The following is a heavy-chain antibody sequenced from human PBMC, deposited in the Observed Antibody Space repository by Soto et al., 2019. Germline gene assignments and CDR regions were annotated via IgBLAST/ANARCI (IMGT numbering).Heavy chain of an antibody. CDR3: ARVGDFWSGLFRYYFDY. J-gene: IGHJ4*02. D-gene: IGHD3-3*01. CDR1: GYTFTSYG. V-gene: IGHV1-18*01. Sequence: ASVKVSCKASGYTFTSYGISWVRQAPGQGLEWMGWISAYNGNTNYAQKLQGRVTMTTDTSTSTAYMELRSLRSDDTAVYYCARVGDFWSGLFRYYFDYWGQGPLVTVSS. CDR2: ISAYNGNT.